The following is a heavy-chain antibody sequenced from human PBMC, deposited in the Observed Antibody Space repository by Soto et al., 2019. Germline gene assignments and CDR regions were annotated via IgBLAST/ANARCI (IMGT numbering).Heavy chain of an antibody. V-gene: IGHV4-39*01. CDR2: IFYSGSF. D-gene: IGHD2-15*01. CDR3: ARHARCSGGSCYRGRPYYFDY. J-gene: IGHJ4*02. CDR1: GGSISSGTSY. Sequence: SETMSLTCTVSGGSISSGTSYWSWISQCPGKGLEWIGCIFYSGSFYYTPSLRGRVTISVDTSKNQFSLRLSSVTAADTAVYYCARHARCSGGSCYRGRPYYFDYWGQGTLVTVSS.